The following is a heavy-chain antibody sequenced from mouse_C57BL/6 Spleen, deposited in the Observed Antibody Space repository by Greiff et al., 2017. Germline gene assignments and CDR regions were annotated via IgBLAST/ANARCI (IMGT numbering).Heavy chain of an antibody. V-gene: IGHV1-50*01. CDR1: GYTFTSYW. J-gene: IGHJ1*03. D-gene: IGHD1-1*01. CDR3: ARSYYSGRSPWYFEV. Sequence: VQLQQPGAELVKPGASVKLSCKASGYTFTSYWMQWVKQRPGQGLEWIGEIDPSDSNTNYNQKFKGKATLTVDTSSSTAYMQLSSLTSEDSAVYYCARSYYSGRSPWYFEVWGTGATVAVYS. CDR2: IDPSDSNT.